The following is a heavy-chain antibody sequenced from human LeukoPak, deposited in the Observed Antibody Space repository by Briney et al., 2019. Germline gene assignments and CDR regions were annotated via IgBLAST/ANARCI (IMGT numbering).Heavy chain of an antibody. V-gene: IGHV4-59*08. D-gene: IGHD3-3*01. CDR2: IYYSGST. CDR3: ARVTKYDFWSGYYGIFDI. J-gene: IGHJ3*02. Sequence: SETLSLTCTVSGGSISSYYWSWIRQPPGKGLEWIGYIYYSGSTNYNPSLKSRVTISVDTSKNQFSLKLSSVTAADTAVYYCARVTKYDFWSGYYGIFDIWGQGTMVTVSS. CDR1: GGSISSYY.